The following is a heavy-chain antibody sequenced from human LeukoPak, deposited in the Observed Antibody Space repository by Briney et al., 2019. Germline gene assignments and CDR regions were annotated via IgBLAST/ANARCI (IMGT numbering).Heavy chain of an antibody. CDR2: INPNSGGT. Sequence: ASVKVSCKASGYTFSGYHIHWVRQAPGQGLEWMGWINPNSGGTNFAPKFHGRVSMTRDTAISTAYMELTSLRSDDTAVYYCAADRAQQGASTAYWGQGTLVTVYS. V-gene: IGHV1-2*02. D-gene: IGHD2-8*02. J-gene: IGHJ4*02. CDR1: GYTFSGYH. CDR3: AADRAQQGASTAY.